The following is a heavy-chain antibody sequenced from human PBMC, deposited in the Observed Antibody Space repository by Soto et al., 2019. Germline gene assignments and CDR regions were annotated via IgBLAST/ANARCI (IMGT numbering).Heavy chain of an antibody. D-gene: IGHD6-6*01. V-gene: IGHV4-39*01. CDR2: IYYSGST. CDR3: VRPRIAAPRDYVYGMDV. J-gene: IGHJ6*02. Sequence: PSGTLSLSCAFSGGSIWSSSYYGALIRQPPGKGLEWIGSIYYSGSTYYNPSLKSRVTISVDTSKNQFSLKLSSVTAADTAVYYCVRPRIAAPRDYVYGMDVWGQGTTDTVSS. CDR1: GGSIWSSSYY.